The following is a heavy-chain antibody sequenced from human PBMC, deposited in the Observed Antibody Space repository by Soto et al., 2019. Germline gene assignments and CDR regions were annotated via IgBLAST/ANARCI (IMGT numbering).Heavy chain of an antibody. CDR1: GGSFSGYY. D-gene: IGHD3-3*01. CDR3: ARGFLDGYTGFDY. CDR2: INHSGST. J-gene: IGHJ4*02. V-gene: IGHV4-34*01. Sequence: PSETLSLTCAVYGGSFSGYYWSWIRQPPGKGLEWIGEINHSGSTNYNPSLKSRVTISVDTSKNQFSLKLSSVTAADTAVYYCARGFLDGYTGFDYWGQGTLVTVSS.